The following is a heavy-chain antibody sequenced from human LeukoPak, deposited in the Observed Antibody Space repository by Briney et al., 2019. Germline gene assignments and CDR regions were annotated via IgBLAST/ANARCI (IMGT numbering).Heavy chain of an antibody. CDR2: INHSGST. CDR1: GGSFSGYY. V-gene: IGHV4-34*01. D-gene: IGHD3-10*01. J-gene: IGHJ5*02. Sequence: PSETLSLTCAVYGGSFSGYYWSWIRQPPGQGLEWNGEINHSGSTNYNPSLKSRVTISVDTSTNQFSLKLSSVTAADTAVYYCAGYVPYGSGSYYKYNWFDPWGQGTLVTVSA. CDR3: AGYVPYGSGSYYKYNWFDP.